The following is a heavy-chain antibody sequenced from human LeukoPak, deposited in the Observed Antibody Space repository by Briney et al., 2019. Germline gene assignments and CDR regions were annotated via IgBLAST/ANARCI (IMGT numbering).Heavy chain of an antibody. Sequence: SETLSLTCTVSGGSISSSSYYWGWLRQPPGKRLEWIGSIYYSGSTYYNPSLKSRVTISVDTSKNQFSLKLSSVTAADTAVYYCASVSSYHYWGQGTLVTVSS. D-gene: IGHD6-6*01. CDR2: IYYSGST. J-gene: IGHJ4*02. CDR1: GGSISSSSYY. CDR3: ASVSSYHY. V-gene: IGHV4-39*07.